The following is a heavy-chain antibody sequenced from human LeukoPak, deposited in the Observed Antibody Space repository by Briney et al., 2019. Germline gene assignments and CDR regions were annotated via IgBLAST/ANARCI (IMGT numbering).Heavy chain of an antibody. V-gene: IGHV4-59*01. D-gene: IGHD5-12*01. CDR3: ARRGGQYSGYDPNWFDH. CDR2: IYYSGST. J-gene: IGHJ5*02. CDR1: GGSISSYY. Sequence: SETLSLTCTVSGGSISSYYWSWIRQPPGKGLEWLGYIYYSGSTNYNPSLKSRVTISVDTSKNQFSLKLSSVTAADTAVYYCARRGGQYSGYDPNWFDHWGQGTRVTVSS.